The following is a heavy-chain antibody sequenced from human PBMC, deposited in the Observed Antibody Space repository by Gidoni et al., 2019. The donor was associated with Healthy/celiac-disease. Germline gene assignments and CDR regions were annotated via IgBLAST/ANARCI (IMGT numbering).Heavy chain of an antibody. Sequence: EVQLVESGGGLVKQGGSLRLSGAASGFSFINAWMSWVRQAPGKGLEWVGRIKSKTDGGTTDYAAPVKGRFTISRDDSKNTLYLQMNSLKTEDTAVYYCTTAYYYDSSGYPEDWGQGTLVTVSS. CDR2: IKSKTDGGTT. CDR3: TTAYYYDSSGYPED. V-gene: IGHV3-15*01. CDR1: GFSFINAW. J-gene: IGHJ4*02. D-gene: IGHD3-22*01.